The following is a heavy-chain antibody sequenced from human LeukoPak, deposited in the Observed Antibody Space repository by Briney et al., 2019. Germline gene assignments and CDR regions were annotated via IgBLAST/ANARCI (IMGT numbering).Heavy chain of an antibody. CDR3: ARVRYGSGSYYFDN. CDR1: GGSISSSSYY. V-gene: IGHV4-39*07. Sequence: SETLSLTCTVSGGSISSSSYYWGWLRQPPGKGLEWIGSIYYSGSTYYNPSLKSRVTVSVDTSKNQFSLKLTSVTAADTAVYYCARVRYGSGSYYFDNWGQGTLVTVSS. D-gene: IGHD3-10*01. CDR2: IYYSGST. J-gene: IGHJ4*02.